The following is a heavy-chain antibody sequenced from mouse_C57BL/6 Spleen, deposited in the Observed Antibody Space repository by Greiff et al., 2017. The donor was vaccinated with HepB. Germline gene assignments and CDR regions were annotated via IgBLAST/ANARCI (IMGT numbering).Heavy chain of an antibody. CDR3: ALSQNYGSSYEGDFDY. CDR1: GYTFTSYW. Sequence: QVQLQQPGAELVKPGASVKVSCKASGYTFTSYWMHWVKQRPGQGLEWIGRIHPSDSDTNYNQKFKGKATLTADKSSSTAYMQLSSLTSEDSAVYYCALSQNYGSSYEGDFDYWGQGTTLTVSS. V-gene: IGHV1-74*01. D-gene: IGHD1-1*01. CDR2: IHPSDSDT. J-gene: IGHJ2*01.